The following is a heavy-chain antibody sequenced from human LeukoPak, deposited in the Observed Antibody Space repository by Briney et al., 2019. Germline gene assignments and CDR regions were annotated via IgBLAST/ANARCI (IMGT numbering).Heavy chain of an antibody. CDR2: TNTNTGNP. J-gene: IGHJ6*03. Sequence: ALVKVSCKASGYTFTTYAMNWVRQAPGQGLEWMGWTNTNTGNPTYAQGFTGRFVFSLDTSVTTTYLQITSLKAEDTAVYYCARHFGGYYYYYMDVWGKGTTVTVSS. CDR3: ARHFGGYYYYYMDV. D-gene: IGHD4-23*01. CDR1: GYTFTTYA. V-gene: IGHV7-4-1*02.